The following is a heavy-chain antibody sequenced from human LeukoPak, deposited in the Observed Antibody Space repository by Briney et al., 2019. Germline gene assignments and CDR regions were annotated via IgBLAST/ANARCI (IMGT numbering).Heavy chain of an antibody. J-gene: IGHJ4*02. CDR1: GFTFSNYW. CDR2: IKEAGSEK. Sequence: PGGSLRLPCAASGFTFSNYWMSWVRQAPGKGLEFMANIKEAGSEKYYVDSVKGRFTISRDNDKNSVHLQMNNLRAEDTAVYYCARGGGMRSWYDFDYWGQGILVTVSS. V-gene: IGHV3-7*04. CDR3: ARGGGMRSWYDFDY. D-gene: IGHD6-13*01.